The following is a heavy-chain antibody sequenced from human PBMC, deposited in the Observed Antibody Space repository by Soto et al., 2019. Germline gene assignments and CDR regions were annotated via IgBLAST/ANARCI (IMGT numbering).Heavy chain of an antibody. V-gene: IGHV1-69*08. Sequence: QVQLVQSGAEVKKPGSSVKVSCKASGGTFSSYTISWVRQAPGQGLEWMGRIIPILGIANYAQKFQGRVTITADKYTSTAYMELSSLRSEDTAVYYCARDSGLGYCSGGSCYALDYWGQGTLVTVSS. J-gene: IGHJ4*02. CDR2: IIPILGIA. CDR3: ARDSGLGYCSGGSCYALDY. CDR1: GGTFSSYT. D-gene: IGHD2-15*01.